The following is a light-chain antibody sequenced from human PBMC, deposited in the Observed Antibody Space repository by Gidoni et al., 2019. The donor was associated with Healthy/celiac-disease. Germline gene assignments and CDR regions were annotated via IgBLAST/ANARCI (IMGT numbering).Light chain of an antibody. Sequence: QSALTQPRLVSGSPGQSVTISCTGTSSDVGGYNYVPWYQQHPGKAPKLMIYDVSKRPSGVPDRFSGSKSGNTASLTISGLQAEDEADYYCSSYAGSYWVFGGGTKLTVL. CDR2: DVS. CDR3: SSYAGSYWV. V-gene: IGLV2-11*01. CDR1: SSDVGGYNY. J-gene: IGLJ3*02.